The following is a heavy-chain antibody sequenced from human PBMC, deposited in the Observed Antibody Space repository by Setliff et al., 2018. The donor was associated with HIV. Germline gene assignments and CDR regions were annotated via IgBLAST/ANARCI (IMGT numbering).Heavy chain of an antibody. J-gene: IGHJ4*01. CDR2: ISAYNGNT. Sequence: ASVKVSCKASGYTFTRHGISWVRQAPGQGIEWMGWISAYNGNTNYVQKLQGRDTITADKSTRTAYMELSSLRSEDTAVYYCARDGWDYYGSGTYPPLYYFDSWGQGTLVTVSS. D-gene: IGHD3-10*01. CDR1: GYTFTRHG. CDR3: ARDGWDYYGSGTYPPLYYFDS. V-gene: IGHV1-18*01.